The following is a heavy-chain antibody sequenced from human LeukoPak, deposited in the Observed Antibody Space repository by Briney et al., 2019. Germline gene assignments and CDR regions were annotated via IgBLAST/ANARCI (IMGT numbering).Heavy chain of an antibody. CDR3: ARALLWFGGLEY. CDR1: GFTFSSYS. J-gene: IGHJ4*02. CDR2: ISSSSSYI. D-gene: IGHD3-10*01. V-gene: IGHV3-21*01. Sequence: PGGSLRLSCAASGFTFSSYSMNWVRQAPGKGLEWVSSISSSSSYIYYADSVKGRFTISRDNAKNSLYLQMNSLRAEDTAVYYCARALLWFGGLEYWGQGTLVTVSS.